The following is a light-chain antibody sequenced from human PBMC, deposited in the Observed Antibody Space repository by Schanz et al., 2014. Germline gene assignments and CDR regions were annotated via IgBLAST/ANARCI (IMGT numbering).Light chain of an antibody. CDR1: TSNVGSRS. V-gene: IGLV1-44*01. J-gene: IGLJ7*01. CDR3: AAWDVLLNGPV. CDR2: NTH. Sequence: QSVLTQPPSASGTPGQRVTISCSGSTSNVGSRSVDWYQQFPGAAPKLLIYNTHLRPSGVTDRFSGSKSGTSASLTISGLQSEDEADYYCAAWDVLLNGPVFGGGTQLTVL.